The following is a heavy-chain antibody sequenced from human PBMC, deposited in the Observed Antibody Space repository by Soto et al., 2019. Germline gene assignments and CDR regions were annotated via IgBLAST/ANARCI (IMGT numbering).Heavy chain of an antibody. Sequence: ASVKVSCKASGYTYTSYYMHWVRQAPGQGLEWMGIINPSGGSTSYAQKFQGRVTMTRDTSTSTVYMELSSLRSEDTAVHYCASLLAYCGGACPGGAFDIGGKGTMAPVS. J-gene: IGHJ3*02. CDR3: ASLLAYCGGACPGGAFDI. D-gene: IGHD2-21*02. CDR1: GYTYTSYY. CDR2: INPSGGST. V-gene: IGHV1-46*01.